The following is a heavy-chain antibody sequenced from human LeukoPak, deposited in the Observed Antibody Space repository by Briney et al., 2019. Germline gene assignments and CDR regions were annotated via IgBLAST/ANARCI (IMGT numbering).Heavy chain of an antibody. J-gene: IGHJ5*02. D-gene: IGHD3-22*01. V-gene: IGHV1-18*01. CDR3: ARDPYHHDNRGYRNNWCDP. Sequence: ASVKVSCKSSGYTFTCCGISWVRQPPGQGLEWMGRFSAHNGNTHSAQKFQGRVTMTTETSTSTVYMEMRSLRSDDTAVYYCARDPYHHDNRGYRNNWCDPWGQGTLVTVSS. CDR2: FSAHNGNT. CDR1: GYTFTCCG.